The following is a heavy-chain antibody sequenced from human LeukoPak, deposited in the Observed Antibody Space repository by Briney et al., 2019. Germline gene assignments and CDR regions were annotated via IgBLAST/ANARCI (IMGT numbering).Heavy chain of an antibody. J-gene: IGHJ3*02. CDR1: GYTFTSYG. D-gene: IGHD3-22*01. CDR3: ARPSSPQKWLSDSDAFDI. V-gene: IGHV1-18*01. Sequence: ASVKVSCKASGYTFTSYGISWVRQAPGQGLEWMGWISAYNGNTNYARKLQGRVTMTTDTSTSTAYMELRSLRSDDTAVYYCARPSSPQKWLSDSDAFDIWGQGTMVTVSS. CDR2: ISAYNGNT.